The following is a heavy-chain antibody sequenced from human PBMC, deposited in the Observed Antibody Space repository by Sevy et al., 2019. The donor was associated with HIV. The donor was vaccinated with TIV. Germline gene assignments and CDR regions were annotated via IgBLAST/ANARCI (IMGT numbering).Heavy chain of an antibody. J-gene: IGHJ5*02. D-gene: IGHD6-13*01. CDR3: ARDETRAARHDYHNWFDP. CDR1: GFTFSSYW. CDR2: IKQDGSEK. Sequence: GGSLRLSCAASGFTFSSYWMSWVRQAPGKGLEWVANIKQDGSEKYYVDSVKGRFTISRDNAKNSLYLQMNSLRAEDTAVYYCARDETRAARHDYHNWFDPWGQGTLVTVSS. V-gene: IGHV3-7*01.